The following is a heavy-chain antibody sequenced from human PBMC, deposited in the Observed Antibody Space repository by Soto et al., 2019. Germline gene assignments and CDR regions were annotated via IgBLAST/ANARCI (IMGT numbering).Heavy chain of an antibody. D-gene: IGHD3-10*01. J-gene: IGHJ4*02. CDR2: ISSSSSTI. V-gene: IGHV3-48*02. CDR3: ARPMVRGVTRRYYFDY. Sequence: RKAPGKGLEWVSYISSSSSTIYYADSVKGRFTISRDNAKNSLYLQMNSLRDEDTAVYYCARPMVRGVTRRYYFDYWGQGTLVTVSS.